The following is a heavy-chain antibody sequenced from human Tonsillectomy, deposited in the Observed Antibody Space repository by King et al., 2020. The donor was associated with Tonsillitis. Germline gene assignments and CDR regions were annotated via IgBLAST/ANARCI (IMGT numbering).Heavy chain of an antibody. CDR3: ARDLEGTMVSLAY. V-gene: IGHV1-2*02. CDR2: INPNTGGT. CDR1: GYTFTDYY. D-gene: IGHD3-10*01. Sequence: VQPVQSGAEVKKPGASVKVSCKASGYTFTDYYIHWVRQAPGQGLEWMGWINPNTGGTKFAQNFQGRVTMTRDTSISTAYMELSRLRSDDTAVYYCARDLEGTMVSLAYWGQGTLVTVSS. J-gene: IGHJ4*02.